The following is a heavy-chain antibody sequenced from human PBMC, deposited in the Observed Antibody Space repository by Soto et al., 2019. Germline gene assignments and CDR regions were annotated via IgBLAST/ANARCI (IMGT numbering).Heavy chain of an antibody. CDR1: GGSFSGYY. Sequence: SETLSLTCAVYGGSFSGYYWSWIRQPPGKGLEWIGEINHSGSTNYNPSLKSRVTISVDTSKNQFSLKLSSVTAADTAVYYCARGRPSFRYSSSWLQETYYFDYWGQGTLVTVSS. CDR2: INHSGST. D-gene: IGHD6-13*01. CDR3: ARGRPSFRYSSSWLQETYYFDY. V-gene: IGHV4-34*01. J-gene: IGHJ4*02.